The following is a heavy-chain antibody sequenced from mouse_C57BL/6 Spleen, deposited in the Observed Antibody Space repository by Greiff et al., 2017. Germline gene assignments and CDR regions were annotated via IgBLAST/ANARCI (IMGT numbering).Heavy chain of an antibody. CDR2: INPNYGTT. CDR1: GYSFTDYN. D-gene: IGHD1-1*01. V-gene: IGHV1-39*01. J-gene: IGHJ1*03. Sequence: EVKLMESGPELVKPGASVKISCKASGYSFTDYNMNWVKQSNGKSLEWIGVINPNYGTTSYNQKFKGKATLTVDQSSSTAYMQLNSLTSEDSAVYYCARSGDYYGSSPHWYFDVWGTGTTVTVSS. CDR3: ARSGDYYGSSPHWYFDV.